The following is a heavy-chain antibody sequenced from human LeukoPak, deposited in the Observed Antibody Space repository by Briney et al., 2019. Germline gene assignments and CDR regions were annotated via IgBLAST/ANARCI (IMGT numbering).Heavy chain of an antibody. CDR1: GGSVSSSY. J-gene: IGHJ6*03. V-gene: IGHV4-4*07. Sequence: PSETLSLTCTFSGGSVSSSYWTWIRQPAGKGLEWIGRIYTSGSTHYNPPLKSRATISLDTSKNQFSLKLSSVTAADTAVYYCARDGLNTMVRGKIHYNYMDVWGKGTTVTISS. CDR3: ARDGLNTMVRGKIHYNYMDV. D-gene: IGHD3-10*01. CDR2: IYTSGST.